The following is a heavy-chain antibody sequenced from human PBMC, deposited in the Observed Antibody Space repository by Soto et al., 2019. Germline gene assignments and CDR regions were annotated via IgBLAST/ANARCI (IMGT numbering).Heavy chain of an antibody. CDR3: ARGNHRWLQLWYFDR. CDR1: GGTFSSYT. J-gene: IGHJ2*01. Sequence: QVQMVQSGAEVKKPGSSVTVSCKASGGTFSSYTISWVRQAPGQGLEWMGGIIHIFGTANYAQKFQGRVTITADESTSTAYMELSSLRSEDTAVYYCARGNHRWLQLWYFDRWGRGTLVTVSS. V-gene: IGHV1-69*12. CDR2: IIHIFGTA. D-gene: IGHD5-12*01.